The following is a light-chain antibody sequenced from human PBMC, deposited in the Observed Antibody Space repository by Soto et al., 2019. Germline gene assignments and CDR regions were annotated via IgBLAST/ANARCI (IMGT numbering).Light chain of an antibody. V-gene: IGKV3-11*01. Sequence: EIVLTQFPATLSLSPGEQATLSCRASQGVSKYLAWYQQKPGQSPRLLIYDASNRATGIPARFSGSGSGTDFTLTISSLEPEDFAVYYCQQRSNWLFGPGTKVDNK. J-gene: IGKJ3*01. CDR3: QQRSNWL. CDR2: DAS. CDR1: QGVSKY.